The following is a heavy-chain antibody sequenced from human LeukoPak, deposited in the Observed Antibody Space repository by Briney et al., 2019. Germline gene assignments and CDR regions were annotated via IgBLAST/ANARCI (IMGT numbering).Heavy chain of an antibody. Sequence: SETLSLTCAVSGGSISSSNWWSWVRQPPGKGLEWIGEIIHSGSTNYNPSLKSRVTMSIDNSKNQFSLELISVTATDTAVYYCATYYESSGYCLDYWGQGTLVTVSS. D-gene: IGHD3-22*01. CDR1: GGSISSSNW. CDR3: ATYYESSGYCLDY. V-gene: IGHV4-4*02. CDR2: IIHSGST. J-gene: IGHJ4*02.